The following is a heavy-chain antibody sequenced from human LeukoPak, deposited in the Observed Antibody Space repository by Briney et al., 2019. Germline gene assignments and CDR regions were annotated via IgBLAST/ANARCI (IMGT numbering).Heavy chain of an antibody. CDR1: GGSFSGYY. CDR2: INHRGYT. CDR3: ATSGGPLNWFDP. J-gene: IGHJ5*02. V-gene: IGHV4-34*01. Sequence: SETLSLTCAVYGGSFSGYYWSRIRQPPGKGLEWIGEINHRGYTNYNSSLKSRVTISVDTSKNQFSLKLSSVTAADTAVYYCATSGGPLNWFDPWGQGTLVTVSS.